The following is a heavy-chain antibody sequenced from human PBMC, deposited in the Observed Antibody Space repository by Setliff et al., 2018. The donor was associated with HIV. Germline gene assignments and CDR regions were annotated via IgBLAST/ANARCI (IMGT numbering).Heavy chain of an antibody. J-gene: IGHJ6*03. D-gene: IGHD2-15*01. CDR2: IYASGST. V-gene: IGHV4-59*12. CDR3: ARDRGPYCSGSICHPPHSSYMDV. CDR1: GGSISSYY. Sequence: PSETLSLTCTVSGGSISSYYWSWIRQPPGKGLEWIGYIYASGSTNYNPSLKSRITMSVDTSENQLSLRLSSVTSADTAVYYCARDRGPYCSGSICHPPHSSYMDVWGKGTTVTVSS.